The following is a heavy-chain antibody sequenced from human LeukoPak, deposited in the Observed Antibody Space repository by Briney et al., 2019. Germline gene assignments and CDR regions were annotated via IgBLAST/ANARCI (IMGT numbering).Heavy chain of an antibody. CDR3: ATYGSPSY. CDR2: ISSSSSTI. D-gene: IGHD3-10*01. J-gene: IGHJ4*02. Sequence: GGSLRLSCAASGFTFSSYSMNWVRQAPGKGLEWVSYISSSSSTIYYADSVKGRFTISRDNAKNSLYLQMNSLRVEDTAVYYCATYGSPSYWGQGTLVTVSS. V-gene: IGHV3-48*04. CDR1: GFTFSSYS.